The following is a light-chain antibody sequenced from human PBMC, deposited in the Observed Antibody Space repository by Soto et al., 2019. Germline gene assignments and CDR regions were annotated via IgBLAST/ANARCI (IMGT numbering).Light chain of an antibody. CDR3: QKYNSAPRT. Sequence: DIQMTQSPSSLSASIGDRVTIACRASQDISNYLAWYQQRPGQIPELLIYAASTLQSGVPSRFSGSGSGTDVNLTISSLQPEDVATYYCQKYNSAPRTFGPGTKLDLK. CDR2: AAS. V-gene: IGKV1-27*01. CDR1: QDISNY. J-gene: IGKJ3*01.